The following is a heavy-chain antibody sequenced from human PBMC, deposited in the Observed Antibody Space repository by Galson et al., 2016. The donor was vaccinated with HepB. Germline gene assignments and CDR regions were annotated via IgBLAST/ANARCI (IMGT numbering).Heavy chain of an antibody. J-gene: IGHJ6*02. CDR3: ARDPGRYCSGHSCYSNAYYNGMDV. D-gene: IGHD2-15*01. CDR1: GFSFSLYA. V-gene: IGHV3-30-3*01. Sequence: SLRLSCAASGFSFSLYAMHWVRQAPGKGLEWVSIISYHGTNKYYADSVKGRFTISRDNTKNPLNLQMNSLRAEDTAVYYCARDPGRYCSGHSCYSNAYYNGMDVWGQGTTVTVSS. CDR2: ISYHGTNK.